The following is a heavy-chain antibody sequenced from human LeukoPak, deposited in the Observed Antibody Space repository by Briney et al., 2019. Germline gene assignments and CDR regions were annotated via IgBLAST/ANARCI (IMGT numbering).Heavy chain of an antibody. Sequence: SETLSLTCAVYGGSFSGYYWSWIRQPPGKGLEWIGEINHSGSTNYNPSLKSRVTISVDTSKNQFSLKLSSVTAADTAVYYCARSYYDSSGYPEEGDYWGQGTLVTVSS. CDR2: INHSGST. D-gene: IGHD3-22*01. CDR1: GGSFSGYY. CDR3: ARSYYDSSGYPEEGDY. V-gene: IGHV4-34*01. J-gene: IGHJ4*02.